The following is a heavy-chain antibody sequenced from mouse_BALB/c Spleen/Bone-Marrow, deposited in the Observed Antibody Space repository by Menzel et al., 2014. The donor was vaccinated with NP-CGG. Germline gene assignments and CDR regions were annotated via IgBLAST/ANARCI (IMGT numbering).Heavy chain of an antibody. CDR1: GFTFSSFG. CDR3: ARSTMITTGYYYAMDY. V-gene: IGHV5-17*02. D-gene: IGHD2-4*01. Sequence: EVKVVESGGGLVQPGGSRKVSCAASGFTFSSFGMHWVRQAPEKGLEWVAYISSGSSTIYYADTVKGRFTISRDNPKNTLFLQTTSLRSEDTAMYYCARSTMITTGYYYAMDYWGQGTSVTVSS. J-gene: IGHJ4*01. CDR2: ISSGSSTI.